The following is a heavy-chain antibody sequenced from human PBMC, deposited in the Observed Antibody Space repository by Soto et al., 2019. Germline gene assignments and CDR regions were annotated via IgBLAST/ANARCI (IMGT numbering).Heavy chain of an antibody. CDR1: GGSISSYY. Sequence: SETLSLSCTVSGGSISSYYWSWIRQPPGKGLEWIGYIYYSGSTNYNPSLKSRVTISVDTSKNQFSLKLSSVTAADTAVYYCARERPDGARLDPWGQGTLVTVSS. CDR2: IYYSGST. D-gene: IGHD6-6*01. CDR3: ARERPDGARLDP. J-gene: IGHJ5*02. V-gene: IGHV4-59*12.